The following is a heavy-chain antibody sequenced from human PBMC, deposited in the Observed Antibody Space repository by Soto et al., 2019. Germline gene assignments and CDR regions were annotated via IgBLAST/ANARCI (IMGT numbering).Heavy chain of an antibody. CDR3: AKATRGPLSSRSSDANHFDS. J-gene: IGHJ4*02. V-gene: IGHV3-23*01. CDR1: GFSFSSYA. Sequence: EAQLLESGGSLVQPGGSLRLSCAASGFSFSSYAMNWVRQAPGKGLEWVSIISGAGDRTYYADSVKGRLTISRDNSKNILYLQMNSLRAEGTAVYHCAKATRGPLSSRSSDANHFDSWGQGTLVTVSS. CDR2: ISGAGDRT. D-gene: IGHD6-13*01.